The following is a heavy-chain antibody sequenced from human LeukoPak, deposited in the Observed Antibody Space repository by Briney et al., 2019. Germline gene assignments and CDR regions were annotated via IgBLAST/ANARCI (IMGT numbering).Heavy chain of an antibody. Sequence: GGSLRLSCAASGFTFSSYWMSWVRQAPGKGLEWVANIKQDGSEKYYVDSVKGRFTVSRDNAKTSLYPQMNSQRAEDTAVYYCARATFGDYAVSDYWGQGTLVTVSS. CDR1: GFTFSSYW. J-gene: IGHJ4*02. CDR3: ARATFGDYAVSDY. CDR2: IKQDGSEK. V-gene: IGHV3-7*01. D-gene: IGHD4-17*01.